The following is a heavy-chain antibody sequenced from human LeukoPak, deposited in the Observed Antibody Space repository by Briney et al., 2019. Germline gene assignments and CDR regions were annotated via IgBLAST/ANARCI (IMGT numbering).Heavy chain of an antibody. CDR1: RYTFTTYN. J-gene: IGHJ4*02. CDR3: ARDQPVTIFGVVTKFDY. Sequence: ASVQVSCKASRYTFTTYNINWVRQAPGQGLEWMGWINTNTGNPTYAQGFTGRFVFSLDTSVSTAYLQISSLKAEDTAVYYCARDQPVTIFGVVTKFDYWGQGTLVTVSS. V-gene: IGHV7-4-1*02. D-gene: IGHD3-3*01. CDR2: INTNTGNP.